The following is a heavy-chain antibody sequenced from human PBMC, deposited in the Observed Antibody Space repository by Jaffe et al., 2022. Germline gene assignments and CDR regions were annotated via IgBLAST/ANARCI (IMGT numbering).Heavy chain of an antibody. CDR1: GYTLTRYY. CDR2: ITPGSGST. D-gene: IGHD3-16*01. Sequence: QVQLVQSGAEVKKPGASVKVSCQASGYTLTRYYMYWVRQAPGQGLEWMGIITPGSGSTTYAQKFQGRVTMTSETSTSTVYMELNSLTSEDTAMYYCARAYSYGRDAFDLWGQGTMVIVS. V-gene: IGHV1-46*01. J-gene: IGHJ3*01. CDR3: ARAYSYGRDAFDL.